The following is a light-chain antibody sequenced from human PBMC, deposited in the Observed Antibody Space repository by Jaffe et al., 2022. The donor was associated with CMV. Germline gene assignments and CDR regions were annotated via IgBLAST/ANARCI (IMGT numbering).Light chain of an antibody. J-gene: IGLJ2*01. CDR3: QTYDSSLSGSGV. CDR2: DNT. CDR1: SSNIGSGYD. V-gene: IGLV1-40*01. Sequence: QSVLTQPPSVSGAPGQRVTISCTGSSSNIGSGYDVHWYQQLPGTAPKLLIYDNTNRPSGVPDRFSGSKSGTSASLAITGLQAEDEAYYYCQTYDSSLSGSGVFGGGTKLTVV.